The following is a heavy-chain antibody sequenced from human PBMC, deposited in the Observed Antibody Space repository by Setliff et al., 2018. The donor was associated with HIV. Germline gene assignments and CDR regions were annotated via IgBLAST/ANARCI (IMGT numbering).Heavy chain of an antibody. CDR1: GDSIISGDYY. CDR2: NNYKGNI. J-gene: IGHJ4*02. V-gene: IGHV4-30-4*08. Sequence: PSETLSLTCTVSGDSIISGDYYWSWIRRSPGKGLEWMGHNNYKGNIDYNASLKRRVTIAVDTSKNQLSLKLISVTAADTAVYYCARQNSGYAPGRFDYWGQGILVTVSS. CDR3: ARQNSGYAPGRFDY. D-gene: IGHD5-12*01.